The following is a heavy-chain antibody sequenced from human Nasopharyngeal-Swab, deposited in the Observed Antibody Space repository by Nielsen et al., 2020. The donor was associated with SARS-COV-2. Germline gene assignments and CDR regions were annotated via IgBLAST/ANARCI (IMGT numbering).Heavy chain of an antibody. CDR2: INHSGST. J-gene: IGHJ6*03. Sequence: RQAPGKGLEWIGEINHSGSTNYNPSLKSRVTISVDTSKNQFSLKLSSLTAADTAVYYCARGRRVVRGVIITNYYYYYYMDVWGKGTTVTVSS. CDR3: ARGRRVVRGVIITNYYYYYYMDV. V-gene: IGHV4-34*01. D-gene: IGHD3-10*01.